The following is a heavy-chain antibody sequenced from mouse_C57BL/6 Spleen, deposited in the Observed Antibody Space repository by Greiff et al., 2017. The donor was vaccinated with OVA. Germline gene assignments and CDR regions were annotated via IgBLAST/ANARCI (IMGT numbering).Heavy chain of an antibody. CDR3: AREDDYKGFAY. D-gene: IGHD2-4*01. V-gene: IGHV5-17*01. J-gene: IGHJ3*01. CDR2: ISSGSSTI. Sequence: EVKLMESGGGLVKPGGSLKLSCAASGFTFSDYGMHWVRQAPEKGLEWVAYISSGSSTIYYADTVKGRFTISRDNAKNTLCLQMTSLSSEDTAMYYCAREDDYKGFAYWGQGTLVTVSA. CDR1: GFTFSDYG.